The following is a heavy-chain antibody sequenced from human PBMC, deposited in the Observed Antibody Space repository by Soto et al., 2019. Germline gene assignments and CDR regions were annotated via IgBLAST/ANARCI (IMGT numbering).Heavy chain of an antibody. CDR3: TRGPRASSGGTGAY. J-gene: IGHJ1*01. Sequence: EVQLVESGGGLVQPGGSLRLSCAASGFSFDSYWMHWVRQAPGQGPMWVSRIDYDGTTTNYADSVKGRFTISRDNAKSTLYLQMNSLRPEDTAAYYCTRGPRASSGGTGAYWGKGTLVTVSS. D-gene: IGHD2-2*01. CDR2: IDYDGTTT. CDR1: GFSFDSYW. V-gene: IGHV3-74*01.